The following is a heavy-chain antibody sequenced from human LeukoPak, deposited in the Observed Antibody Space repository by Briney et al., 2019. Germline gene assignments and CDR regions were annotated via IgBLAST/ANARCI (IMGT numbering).Heavy chain of an antibody. CDR1: GGPISSYY. Sequence: PSETLSLTCTVSGGPISSYYWSWIRQPPGKGLEWIGYIYYSGSTNYNPSLKSRVTISVDTSKNQFSLKLSSVTAADTAVYYCARAVVGDYDAGYYFDYWGQGTLVTVSS. CDR2: IYYSGST. J-gene: IGHJ4*02. D-gene: IGHD4-17*01. V-gene: IGHV4-59*01. CDR3: ARAVVGDYDAGYYFDY.